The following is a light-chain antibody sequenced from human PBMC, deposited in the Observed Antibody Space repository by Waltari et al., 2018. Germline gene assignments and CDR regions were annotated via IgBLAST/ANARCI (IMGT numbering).Light chain of an antibody. J-gene: IGLJ3*02. CDR1: NLERKS. Sequence: SYVLTQPPSVSVAPGNTATIACGGNNLERKSVHWYQQNPGQTPVAVIYYATHPPSGIAEGLAGSNSGNTATLTISRVEAGDEADYYCQVWDSESDHPVFGGGTKLNVL. CDR3: QVWDSESDHPV. CDR2: YAT. V-gene: IGLV3-21*04.